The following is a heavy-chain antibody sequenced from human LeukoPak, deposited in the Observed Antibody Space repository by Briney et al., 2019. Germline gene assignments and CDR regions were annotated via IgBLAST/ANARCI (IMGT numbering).Heavy chain of an antibody. CDR1: GGTLSSYA. Sequence: GASVKVSCKASGGTLSSYAISWVRQAPGQGPEWMGGITPLFDTPTYAQKFQGRLKITTDQSTNTGYMELSSLRSEDTAVYYCAKTLSTCSITGCQSPYYYYYMDVWGKGTTVTVSS. D-gene: IGHD2-2*01. V-gene: IGHV1-69*05. CDR3: AKTLSTCSITGCQSPYYYYYMDV. CDR2: ITPLFDTP. J-gene: IGHJ6*03.